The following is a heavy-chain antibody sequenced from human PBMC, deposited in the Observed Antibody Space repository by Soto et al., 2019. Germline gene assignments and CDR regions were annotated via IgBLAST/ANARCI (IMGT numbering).Heavy chain of an antibody. V-gene: IGHV1-58*01. CDR2: IVVDSGRT. D-gene: IGHD2-21*01. CDR3: AAKLVRWAAFDY. Sequence: SVKVSCKASGFSYSASAVQWVRQASGQRLEWIGWIVVDSGRTDYAQRFQERVTITRNKSTGTAYMEVNSLNSEDTAMYECAAKLVRWAAFDYWGQGTPVTVSS. J-gene: IGHJ4*02. CDR1: GFSYSASA.